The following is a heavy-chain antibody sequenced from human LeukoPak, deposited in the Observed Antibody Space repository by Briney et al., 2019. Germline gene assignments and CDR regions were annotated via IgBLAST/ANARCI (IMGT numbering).Heavy chain of an antibody. Sequence: SETLSLTCTVSGGSISSGDYYWSWIRQPPGKGLEWIGYIYYSGSTYYNPSLKSRVTISADTSKNQFSLKLSSVTAADTAVYYCARYYGDGAVVFDYWGQGTLVTVSS. CDR1: GGSISSGDYY. CDR3: ARYYGDGAVVFDY. CDR2: IYYSGST. D-gene: IGHD4-17*01. J-gene: IGHJ4*02. V-gene: IGHV4-30-4*08.